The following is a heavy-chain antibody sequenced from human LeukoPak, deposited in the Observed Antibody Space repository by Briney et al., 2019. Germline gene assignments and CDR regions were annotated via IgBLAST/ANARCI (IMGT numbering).Heavy chain of an antibody. J-gene: IGHJ3*02. CDR3: ARDLERWLQWERGGAFDI. V-gene: IGHV4-59*01. CDR1: GDSLSGYY. CDR2: IYYSGST. Sequence: SETLSLTCTVSGDSLSGYYWSWIRQPPGKGLEWIGYIYYSGSTNYNPSLKSRVTISVDTSKNQFSLKLSSVTAADTAVYYCARDLERWLQWERGGAFDIWGQGTMVTVSS. D-gene: IGHD5-24*01.